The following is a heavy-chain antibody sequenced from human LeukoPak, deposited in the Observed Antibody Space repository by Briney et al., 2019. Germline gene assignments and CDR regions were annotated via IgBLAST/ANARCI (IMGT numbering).Heavy chain of an antibody. CDR1: GGSFSGYY. J-gene: IGHJ5*02. CDR3: ARGYNWFDP. CDR2: INHSGST. V-gene: IGHV4-34*01. Sequence: PSETLSLTCAVYGGSFSGYYWSWIRQPPGKGLEWIGEINHSGSTNYNPSLKSRVTISVGTSKNQFSLKLSSVTAADTAVYYCARGYNWFDPWGQGTLVTVSS.